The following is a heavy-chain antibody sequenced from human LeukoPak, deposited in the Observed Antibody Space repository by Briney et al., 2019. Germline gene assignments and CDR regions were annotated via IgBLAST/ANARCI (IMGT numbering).Heavy chain of an antibody. Sequence: ASVKVSCKASGYTLTDYYMHWVRQAPGQGLEWMGRINPNSGGTNYAQKFQGRVTMTRDTSISTVYMELSRLRSDDTAVYYCAGARVVVAATGAFDIWGQGTMVTVSS. J-gene: IGHJ3*02. CDR2: INPNSGGT. V-gene: IGHV1-2*06. D-gene: IGHD2-15*01. CDR1: GYTLTDYY. CDR3: AGARVVVAATGAFDI.